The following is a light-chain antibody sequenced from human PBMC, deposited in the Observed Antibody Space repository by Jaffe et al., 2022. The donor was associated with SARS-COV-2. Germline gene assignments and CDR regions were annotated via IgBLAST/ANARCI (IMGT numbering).Light chain of an antibody. CDR3: AIWDDSLDGPV. Sequence: QSVLTQPPSTSGTPGQRVTISCSGSSSNIASNTVNWYQQLPGTAPKLLIYSNDQRPSGVPDRFSGSKSGTSASLAISGLQSEDEADYYCAIWDDSLDGPVFGGGTKVTVL. V-gene: IGLV1-44*01. CDR1: SSNIASNT. CDR2: SND. J-gene: IGLJ3*02.